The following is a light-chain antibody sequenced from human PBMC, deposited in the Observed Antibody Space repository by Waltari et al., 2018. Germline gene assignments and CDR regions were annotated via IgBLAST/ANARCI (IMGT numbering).Light chain of an antibody. J-gene: IGKJ1*01. V-gene: IGKV3-20*01. CDR3: QHYSSSSWT. CDR2: GAS. CDR1: QSVGSTY. Sequence: EIVLTQSPGTLSLSPGDRATLSCRASQSVGSTYLAWYQQKPGQAPGLLIYGASSRATGIPDRFSGSGSGTDFTLTISRLEPDDFAVYYCQHYSSSSWTFGQGTKVEIK.